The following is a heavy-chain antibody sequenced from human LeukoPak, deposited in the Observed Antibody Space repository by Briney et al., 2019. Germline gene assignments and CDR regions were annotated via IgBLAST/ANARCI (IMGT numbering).Heavy chain of an antibody. V-gene: IGHV1-2*02. CDR2: INPHTGAT. D-gene: IGHD3-3*01. CDR3: ASTYYDFWSGYPPQGFNY. J-gene: IGHJ4*02. CDR1: GYTFTGYY. Sequence: ASVKVSCKASGYTFTGYYMHWVRQAPGQGLEWMGWINPHTGATNYAQKFQGRVSMTGDTSVSTAYMELTSLTSDDTAVYYCASTYYDFWSGYPPQGFNYWGQGTLVTVSS.